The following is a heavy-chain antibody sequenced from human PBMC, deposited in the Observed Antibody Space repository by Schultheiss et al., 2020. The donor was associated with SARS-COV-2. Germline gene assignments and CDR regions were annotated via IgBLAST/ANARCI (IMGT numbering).Heavy chain of an antibody. CDR3: ARSVGDAFDI. J-gene: IGHJ3*02. D-gene: IGHD2-2*01. V-gene: IGHV4-39*01. CDR1: GGSISSGSYY. CDR2: IYYSGST. Sequence: SETLSLTCTVSGGSISSGSYYWSWIRQPPGKGLEWIGSIYYSGSTYYNPSLKSRVTISVDTSKNQFSLKLSSVTAADTAVYYCARSVGDAFDIWGQGTMVTVSS.